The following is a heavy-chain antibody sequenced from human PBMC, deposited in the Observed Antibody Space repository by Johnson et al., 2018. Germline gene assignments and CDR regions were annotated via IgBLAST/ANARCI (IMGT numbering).Heavy chain of an antibody. V-gene: IGHV4-34*01. CDR3: ARGARTFWSDSVDYYYYFYMDV. CDR1: GGSLSGYY. CDR2: INHSGRS. D-gene: IGHD3-3*01. J-gene: IGHJ6*03. Sequence: QVQLQQWGAGLLKPSETLSLTCAVHGGSLSGYYWSWIRQPPGKGLEWIGKINHSGRSNYNPSLKSRVIISVDTSDNQVSLSRTPATAAATAVYYCARGARTFWSDSVDYYYYFYMDVWGQGTTVTVSS.